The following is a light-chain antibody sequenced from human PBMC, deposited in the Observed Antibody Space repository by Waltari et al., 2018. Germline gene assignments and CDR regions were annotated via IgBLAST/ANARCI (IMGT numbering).Light chain of an antibody. J-gene: IGLJ2*01. Sequence: QSALTQPASVSGSPGQSITIPCTGTSSDVGGYNYVSWYQQHPAKAPELMIFDVNNRPSGVSNRFSGSKSGNTASLTISGLQAEDEADYYCSAYISSSTLELFGGGTRLTVL. CDR1: SSDVGGYNY. CDR2: DVN. V-gene: IGLV2-14*03. CDR3: SAYISSSTLEL.